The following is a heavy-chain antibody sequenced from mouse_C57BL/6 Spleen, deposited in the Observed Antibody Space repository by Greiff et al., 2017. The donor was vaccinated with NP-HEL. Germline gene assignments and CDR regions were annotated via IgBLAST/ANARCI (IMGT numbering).Heavy chain of an antibody. Sequence: EVQLQQSGPVLVKPGASVKMSCKASGYTFTDYYMNWVKQSHGKSLEWIGVINPYNGGTSYNQKFKGKATLTVDKSSSTAYMELNSLTSEDSAVYYCARPIYGSHFDYWGQGTTLTVSS. CDR1: GYTFTDYY. CDR3: ARPIYGSHFDY. J-gene: IGHJ2*01. V-gene: IGHV1-19*01. CDR2: INPYNGGT. D-gene: IGHD1-1*01.